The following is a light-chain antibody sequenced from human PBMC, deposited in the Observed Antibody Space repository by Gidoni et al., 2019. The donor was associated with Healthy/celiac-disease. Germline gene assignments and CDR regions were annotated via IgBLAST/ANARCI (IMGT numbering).Light chain of an antibody. J-gene: IGLJ3*02. CDR1: VLAKKY. CDR3: YSAADGV. V-gene: IGLV3-27*01. CDR2: KDS. Sequence: SYELTQPSSVSVSPGQTARITCSGDVLAKKYARWFQQKPGQAPVLVIYKDSERPSGIPERFSGSSSGTTVTLTISGAQVEDEADYYCYSAADGVFGGGTKLXV.